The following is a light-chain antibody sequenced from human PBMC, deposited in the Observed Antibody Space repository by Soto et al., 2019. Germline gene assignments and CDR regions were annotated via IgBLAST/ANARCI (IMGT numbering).Light chain of an antibody. CDR1: SSNIGAGYD. Sequence: QSVLTQPPSVSGAPGQRVTISCTGSSSNIGAGYDVHWYQQLPGTAPKLLIYGNNNRPSGVPDRFSGSKSGTSASLAITGLQAEDEADYCCQSYDSSLSVYVFGTGTKVTVL. V-gene: IGLV1-40*01. J-gene: IGLJ1*01. CDR3: QSYDSSLSVYV. CDR2: GNN.